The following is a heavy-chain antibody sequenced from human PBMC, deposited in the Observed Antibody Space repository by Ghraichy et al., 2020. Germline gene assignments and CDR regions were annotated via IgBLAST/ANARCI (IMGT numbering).Heavy chain of an antibody. D-gene: IGHD3-22*01. V-gene: IGHV3-53*04. CDR2: IYSGGST. CDR3: VRGGPGYWFFDY. Sequence: GGSLRLSCAASGFTVSSNYMSWVRQAPGKGLEWVSVIYSGGSTYSAASAKGQFTISRHNSKNTLYLQMNSLRAEDTAVYYCVRGGPGYWFFDYWGQGTLVTVSS. CDR1: GFTVSSNY. J-gene: IGHJ4*02.